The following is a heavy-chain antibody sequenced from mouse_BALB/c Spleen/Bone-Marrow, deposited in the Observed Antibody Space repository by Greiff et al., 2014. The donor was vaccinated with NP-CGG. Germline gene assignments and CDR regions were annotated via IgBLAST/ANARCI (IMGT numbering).Heavy chain of an antibody. V-gene: IGHV3-5*02. CDR3: AREGGGLGHFDY. Sequence: EVKLQESGPGLVKPSQTVSLTCTVTGISITTGNYRRSWIRQFPGNKLDWIGYIYYSGTITYNPSLTSRTTITRDTSKNQFFLEMNSLTAEDTATYYCAREGGGLGHFDYWGQGTTLTVSS. D-gene: IGHD4-1*01. CDR2: IYYSGTI. CDR1: GISITTGNYR. J-gene: IGHJ2*01.